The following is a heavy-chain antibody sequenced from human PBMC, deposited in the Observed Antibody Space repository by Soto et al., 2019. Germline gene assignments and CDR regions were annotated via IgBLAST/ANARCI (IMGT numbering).Heavy chain of an antibody. J-gene: IGHJ4*02. CDR2: ISAYNGNT. D-gene: IGHD3-16*01. V-gene: IGHV1-18*01. Sequence: ASVKVSCKASGYTFTSYGISWVRQAPGQGLEWMGWISAYNGNTNYAQKLQGRVTMTTDTSTSTAYMELRSLRSDDTAVYYCASAQGPYDYIWGSHIDYWGQGTLVTVSS. CDR1: GYTFTSYG. CDR3: ASAQGPYDYIWGSHIDY.